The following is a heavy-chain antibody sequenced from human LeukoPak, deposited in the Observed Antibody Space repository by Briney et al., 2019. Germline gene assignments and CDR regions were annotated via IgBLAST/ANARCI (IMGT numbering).Heavy chain of an antibody. Sequence: AGGSLRLSCAASGFTFSSYAMSWVRQAPGKGLEWVSAISGRGGDTFYADSVKGRFTISRDNSKNTLFLQMNSLRADDTAVYYCAKDPLGYCSGSSCYFYYFDYWGQGTLVTVSS. CDR2: ISGRGGDT. CDR3: AKDPLGYCSGSSCYFYYFDY. J-gene: IGHJ4*02. V-gene: IGHV3-23*01. D-gene: IGHD2-15*01. CDR1: GFTFSSYA.